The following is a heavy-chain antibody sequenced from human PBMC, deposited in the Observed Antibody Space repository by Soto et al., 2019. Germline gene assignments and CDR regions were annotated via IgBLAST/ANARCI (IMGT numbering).Heavy chain of an antibody. V-gene: IGHV1-18*01. J-gene: IGHJ4*02. D-gene: IGHD3-10*01. CDR2: ISAYNGNT. Sequence: ASVKVSCKASGYTFTSYGISWVRQAPGQGLEWMGWISAYNGNTNYAQKLQGRVTMTTDTSTSTAYMELRSLRSDDTAVYYCARVGRITMVRGVRGRFDYWGQGTLVTVSS. CDR1: GYTFTSYG. CDR3: ARVGRITMVRGVRGRFDY.